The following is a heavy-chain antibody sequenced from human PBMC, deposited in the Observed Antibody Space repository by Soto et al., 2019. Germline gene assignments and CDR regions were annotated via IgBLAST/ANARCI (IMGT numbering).Heavy chain of an antibody. J-gene: IGHJ4*02. D-gene: IGHD3-10*01. CDR2: ISYDGSNK. CDR3: ARDNYGSGFFDY. V-gene: IGHV3-30-3*01. CDR1: GFTFSSYA. Sequence: QVQLVESGGGVVQPGRSLRLSCAASGFTFSSYAMYWVRQAPGKGLEWVAVISYDGSNKYYADSVKGRFTISRDNSKNTLYLQMNSLRAEDTAVYYCARDNYGSGFFDYWGQGTLVTVSS.